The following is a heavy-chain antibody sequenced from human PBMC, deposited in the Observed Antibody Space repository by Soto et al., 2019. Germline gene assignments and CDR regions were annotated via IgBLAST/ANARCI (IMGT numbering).Heavy chain of an antibody. V-gene: IGHV1-69*01. J-gene: IGHJ4*02. Sequence: SLCDSCTAPDGTFSCYVTSWVRQVPGPRLAWMGGIIPIFGTANYAQKFQGRVTITADESTSTAYMELSSLRSEDTAVYYCARSPPNYYDSSGYSSDFDYWGQGTLVTVSS. D-gene: IGHD3-22*01. CDR2: IIPIFGTA. CDR1: DGTFSCYV. CDR3: ARSPPNYYDSSGYSSDFDY.